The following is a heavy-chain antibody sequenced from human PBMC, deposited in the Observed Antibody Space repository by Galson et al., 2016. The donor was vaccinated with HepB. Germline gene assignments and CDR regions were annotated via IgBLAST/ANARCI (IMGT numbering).Heavy chain of an antibody. J-gene: IGHJ4*02. CDR3: AKDRSSWYGPFDY. Sequence: SLRLSCAASGFTFSSYGMHWVRQAPGKGLEWVAVIWYDASNKYYADSVKGRFTISRDNSKNTLYLQMNSLKAEDTAVYYCAKDRSSWYGPFDYWGQGTLVSVSS. CDR1: GFTFSSYG. V-gene: IGHV3-33*06. D-gene: IGHD6-13*01. CDR2: IWYDASNK.